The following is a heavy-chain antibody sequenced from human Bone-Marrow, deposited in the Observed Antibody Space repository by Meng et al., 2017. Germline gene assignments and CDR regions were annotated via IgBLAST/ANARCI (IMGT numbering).Heavy chain of an antibody. CDR3: AASPGWWRIDS. J-gene: IGHJ4*02. CDR2: FHHSGTT. CDR1: CASVSAGYW. D-gene: IGHD6-19*01. Sequence: QVQLQGPGPGLVQHSGTPSLTCGVSCASVSAGYWWTWVRQPPGKGLEWIGEFHHSGTTNYNPSLRSRVTISVDTSKNQFSLRLTSVTAADTAVYYCAASPGWWRIDSWGQGTLVTVSS. V-gene: IGHV4-4*02.